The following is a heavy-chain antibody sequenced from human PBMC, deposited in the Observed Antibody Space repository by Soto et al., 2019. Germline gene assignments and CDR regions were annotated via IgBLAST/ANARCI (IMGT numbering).Heavy chain of an antibody. D-gene: IGHD1-1*01. V-gene: IGHV4-30-2*01. Sequence: SETLSLTCAVSGGSISSGGYSWSWIRQPPGKGLEWIGYIYHSGSTYYNPSLKSRVTISVDRSKNQFSLKLSSVTAADTAVYYCARFDWNYHYYVMDVWGQGTTVTVSS. J-gene: IGHJ6*02. CDR3: ARFDWNYHYYVMDV. CDR2: IYHSGST. CDR1: GGSISSGGYS.